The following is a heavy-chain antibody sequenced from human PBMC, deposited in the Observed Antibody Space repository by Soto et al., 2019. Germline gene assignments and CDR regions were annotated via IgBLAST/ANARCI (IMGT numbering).Heavy chain of an antibody. J-gene: IGHJ6*02. V-gene: IGHV3-73*01. D-gene: IGHD2-8*01. Sequence: PGGSLRLSCSASGFTFSRSDLHWVRQAPGKGLEWVGRVRSKIHNYATSFADSVRGRFTTSRNDSDNTVSLEMSGLKSEDTALYYCSRHEEGRRMVFYGMDVWGQGTTVTVSS. CDR3: SRHEEGRRMVFYGMDV. CDR1: GFTFSRSD. CDR2: VRSKIHNYAT.